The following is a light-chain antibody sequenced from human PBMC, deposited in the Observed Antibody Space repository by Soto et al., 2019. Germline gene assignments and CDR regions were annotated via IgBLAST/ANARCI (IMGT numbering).Light chain of an antibody. CDR2: KDS. CDR1: ALPKQY. Sequence: SYELTQPPSVSVSPGQTARITCSGDALPKQYAYWYQQKPGQAPVLVIYKDSERPSGIPERFSGSSSGTTVTLTISGVQAEDEADYYCQSADSSGTYYVFGNGTKVT. V-gene: IGLV3-25*02. J-gene: IGLJ1*01. CDR3: QSADSSGTYYV.